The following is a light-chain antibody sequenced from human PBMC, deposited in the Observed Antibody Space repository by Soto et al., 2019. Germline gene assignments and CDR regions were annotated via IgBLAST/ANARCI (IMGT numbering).Light chain of an antibody. CDR3: QQRSNWLIT. CDR2: DTS. CDR1: QRVSRY. J-gene: IGKJ5*01. V-gene: IGKV3-11*01. Sequence: EIGLTQSPATLSLSPGERATLSCRASQRVSRYLAWYQQRPGQAPRLLIHDTSNRATGIPARFSGSVSDTDFTLTISSLEPEDFAVYDCQQRSNWLITFGQGTLLETK.